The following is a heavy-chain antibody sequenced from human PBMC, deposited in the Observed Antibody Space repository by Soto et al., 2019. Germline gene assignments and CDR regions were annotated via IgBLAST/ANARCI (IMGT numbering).Heavy chain of an antibody. CDR2: IYCSGST. V-gene: IGHV4-61*01. Sequence: SETLSLTCTVSGGSVSSGSYYWSWIRQPPGKGLEWIGYIYCSGSTNYNPSLKSRVTISVDTSKNQFSLKLSSVTAADTAVYYCARSPRRVQGYFQHWGQGTLVTVSS. CDR1: GGSVSSGSYY. J-gene: IGHJ1*01. CDR3: ARSPRRVQGYFQH.